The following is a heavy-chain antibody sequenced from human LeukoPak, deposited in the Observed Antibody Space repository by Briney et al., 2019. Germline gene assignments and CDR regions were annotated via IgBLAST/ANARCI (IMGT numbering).Heavy chain of an antibody. Sequence: SVKVSCKASGGTFSSYTISWVRQAPGQGLEWMGRIIPILGIANYAQKFQGRVTITADKSTSTAYMELSSLRSEDTAVYYCATPGLTWVTAAPWAFDYWGQGTLVTVSS. CDR1: GGTFSSYT. CDR2: IIPILGIA. V-gene: IGHV1-69*02. J-gene: IGHJ4*02. D-gene: IGHD2-21*02. CDR3: ATPGLTWVTAAPWAFDY.